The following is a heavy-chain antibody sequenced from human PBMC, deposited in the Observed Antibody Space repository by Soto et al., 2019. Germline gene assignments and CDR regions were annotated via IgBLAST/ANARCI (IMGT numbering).Heavy chain of an antibody. CDR3: AAVPYYYDRSAPWAFDI. CDR1: GGSISSYY. J-gene: IGHJ3*02. V-gene: IGHV4-59*01. CDR2: IYYSGST. Sequence: PSETLSLTCTVSGGSISSYYWSWIRQPPGKGLEWIGYIYYSGSTNYNPSLKSRVTISVDTSKNQFSLKLSSVTAADTAVYYCAAVPYYYDRSAPWAFDIWGQGKMVTVSS. D-gene: IGHD3-22*01.